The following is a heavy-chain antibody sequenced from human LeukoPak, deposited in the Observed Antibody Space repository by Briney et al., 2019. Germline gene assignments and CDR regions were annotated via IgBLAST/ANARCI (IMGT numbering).Heavy chain of an antibody. CDR3: ARASPIAVAGTPFWFDP. Sequence: SETLSLTCTVSGYSISSGYYWSWIRQPPGKGLEWIGYIYYSGSTNYNPSLKSRVTISVDTSKNQFSLKLSSVTAADTAVYYCARASPIAVAGTPFWFDPWGQGTLVTVSS. CDR2: IYYSGST. D-gene: IGHD6-19*01. J-gene: IGHJ5*02. V-gene: IGHV4-61*01. CDR1: GYSISSGYY.